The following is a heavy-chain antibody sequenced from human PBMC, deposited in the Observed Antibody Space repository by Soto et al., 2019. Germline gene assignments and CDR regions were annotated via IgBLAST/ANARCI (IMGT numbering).Heavy chain of an antibody. D-gene: IGHD6-6*01. CDR3: ARTRSFTLGFYYDGMDV. CDR2: IDPSDSYT. V-gene: IGHV5-10-1*01. J-gene: IGHJ6*02. Sequence: RESLKISCKGSGYSFTSYWISWVRQMPGKGLEWIGRIDPSDSYTNYSPSFQGHVTISADKSLRTAYLQWTSLKASDTALYYCARTRSFTLGFYYDGMDVWGQGTTVTVSS. CDR1: GYSFTSYW.